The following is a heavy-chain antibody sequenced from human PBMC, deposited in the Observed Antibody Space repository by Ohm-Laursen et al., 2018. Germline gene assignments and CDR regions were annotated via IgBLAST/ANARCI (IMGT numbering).Heavy chain of an antibody. J-gene: IGHJ6*02. CDR2: ISFSGSHI. Sequence: GSLRLSCAASGLTLKSYSMNWVRQAPGKGLEWVSSISFSGSHIYYADSVKGRFTISRDNAKTTLYLQMNSLRAEDTAVYYGARDAPNYKTISGVVTALGMDVWGQGTTVTVSS. CDR1: GLTLKSYS. CDR3: ARDAPNYKTISGVVTALGMDV. V-gene: IGHV3-21*01. D-gene: IGHD3-3*01.